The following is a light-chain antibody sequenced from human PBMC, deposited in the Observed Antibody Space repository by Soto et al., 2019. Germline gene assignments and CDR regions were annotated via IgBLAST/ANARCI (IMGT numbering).Light chain of an antibody. V-gene: IGLV1-40*01. CDR3: QSYDSSLSGDV. CDR1: SSNIGAGYD. Sequence: QSVLTQPPSVSGAPGQRVTISCTGSSSNIGAGYDIHWYQHLPGTAPTLLIYANNNRPSGVPDRFSGSKSDTSASLAITGLQAEDEADYYCQSYDSSLSGDVFGTGTKLTVL. CDR2: ANN. J-gene: IGLJ1*01.